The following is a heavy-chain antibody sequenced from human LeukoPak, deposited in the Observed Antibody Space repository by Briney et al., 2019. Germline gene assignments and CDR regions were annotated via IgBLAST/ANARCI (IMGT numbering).Heavy chain of an antibody. CDR3: ARAVVGKEDLDY. Sequence: GGSLRLSCAASGLTFSSHWMHWVRQAPEKGLEWVSTISASGGSTYYADSVKGRFTISRDNSKNTLYLQMDSLGAEDTAVYYCARAVVGKEDLDYWGQGTLVAVSS. J-gene: IGHJ4*02. D-gene: IGHD6-19*01. CDR1: GLTFSSHW. CDR2: ISASGGST. V-gene: IGHV3-23*01.